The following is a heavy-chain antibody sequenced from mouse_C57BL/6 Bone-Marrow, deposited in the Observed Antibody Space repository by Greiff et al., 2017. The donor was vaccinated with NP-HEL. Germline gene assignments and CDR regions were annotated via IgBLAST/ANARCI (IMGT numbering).Heavy chain of an antibody. CDR3: ARHGATVVAGNAMDY. D-gene: IGHD1-1*01. V-gene: IGHV5-12*01. CDR1: GFTFSDYY. CDR2: ISNGGGST. Sequence: EVQGVESGGGLVQPGGSLKLSCAASGFTFSDYYMYWVRQTPEKRLEWVAYISNGGGSTYYPDTVKGRFTISRDNAKNTLYLQMSRLKSEDTAMYYCARHGATVVAGNAMDYWGQGTSVTVSS. J-gene: IGHJ4*01.